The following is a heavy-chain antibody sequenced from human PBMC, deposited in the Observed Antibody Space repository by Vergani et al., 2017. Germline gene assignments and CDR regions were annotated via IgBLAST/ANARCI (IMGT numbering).Heavy chain of an antibody. CDR3: AKDRGGPAASRGYFDY. CDR2: ISWDGGST. V-gene: IGHV3-43*01. Sequence: EVQLVESRGVVVQPGGSLRLSCAASGFTFDDYTMHWVRQAPGKGLEWVSLISWDGGSTYYADSVKGRFTISRDNSKNSLYLQMNSLRTEDTALYYCAKDRGGPAASRGYFDYWGQGTLVTVSS. CDR1: GFTFDDYT. D-gene: IGHD2-2*01. J-gene: IGHJ4*02.